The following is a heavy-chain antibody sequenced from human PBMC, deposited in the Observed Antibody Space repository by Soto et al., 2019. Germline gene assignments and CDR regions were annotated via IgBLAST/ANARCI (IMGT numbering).Heavy chain of an antibody. CDR1: GGSFSSYG. CDR3: ASGRGYGLVD. V-gene: IGHV1-69*12. Sequence: QVQLVQSGAEVKKPGSSLKVSCKVSGGSFSSYGFNWVRQAPGQGLEWMGGIIPMFGITNHTQKFQDRMTISADASTSRACMQLTTPGSGDTVIQSCASGRGYGLVDWGQGELLTVSS. CDR2: IIPMFGIT. D-gene: IGHD2-15*01. J-gene: IGHJ4*02.